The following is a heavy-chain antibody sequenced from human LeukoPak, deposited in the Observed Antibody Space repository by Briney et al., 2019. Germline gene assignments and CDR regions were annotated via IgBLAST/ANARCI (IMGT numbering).Heavy chain of an antibody. CDR1: GFTFSSYS. J-gene: IGHJ4*02. D-gene: IGHD3-3*01. CDR3: ARDYYDFWSGYSPAYFDY. Sequence: PGGSLRLSCAASGFTFSSYSMNWVRQAPGKGLEWVSSISSSSSYIYYADSVKGRFTISRDNAKNSLYLQMNSLRAEDTAVYYCARDYYDFWSGYSPAYFDYWGQGTLVTVSS. V-gene: IGHV3-21*01. CDR2: ISSSSSYI.